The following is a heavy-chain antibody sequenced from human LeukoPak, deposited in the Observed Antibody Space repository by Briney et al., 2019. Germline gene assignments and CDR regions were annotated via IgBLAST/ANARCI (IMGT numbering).Heavy chain of an antibody. CDR1: GYTFTSYA. J-gene: IGHJ4*02. CDR2: INAGNGNT. CDR3: ARVPLSFYYGSGSRYFDY. Sequence: AASVKVSCKASGYTFTSYAMHWVRQAPGQRLEWMGWINAGNGNTKYSQKFQGRVTITRDTSASTAYMELSSLRSEDTAVYYCARVPLSFYYGSGSRYFDYWGQGTLVTVSS. D-gene: IGHD3-10*01. V-gene: IGHV1-3*01.